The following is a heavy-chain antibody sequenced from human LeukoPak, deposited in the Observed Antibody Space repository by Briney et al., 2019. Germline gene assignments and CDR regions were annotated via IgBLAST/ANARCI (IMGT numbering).Heavy chain of an antibody. D-gene: IGHD6-25*01. J-gene: IGHJ4*02. Sequence: ASVKVSCKTSGYTFANFDINWVRQATGQGLEWLGWMNPYTGKTGYAQKFQGRVTFTGDTSIRTAYMEVSSLTSEDTAVYYCARAPTPFYYDSSAYYSDFWGQGTLVTVSS. V-gene: IGHV1-8*03. CDR1: GYTFANFD. CDR3: ARAPTPFYYDSSAYYSDF. CDR2: MNPYTGKT.